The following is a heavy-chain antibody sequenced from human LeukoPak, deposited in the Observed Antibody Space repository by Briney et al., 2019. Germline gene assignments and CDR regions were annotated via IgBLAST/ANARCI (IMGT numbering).Heavy chain of an antibody. J-gene: IGHJ6*03. CDR2: IYYSGST. Sequence: PSETLSLTCTVSGGSISSYYWSWIRQPPGKGLEWIGSIYYSGSTYYNPSLKSRVTISVDTSKNQFSLKLSSVTAADTAVYYCARHRLDTIFGVVTGYYMDVWGKGTTVTVSS. CDR1: GGSISSYY. CDR3: ARHRLDTIFGVVTGYYMDV. D-gene: IGHD3-3*01. V-gene: IGHV4-59*05.